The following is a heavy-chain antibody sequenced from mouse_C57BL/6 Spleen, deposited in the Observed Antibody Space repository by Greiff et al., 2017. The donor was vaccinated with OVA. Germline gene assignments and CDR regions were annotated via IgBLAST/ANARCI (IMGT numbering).Heavy chain of an antibody. CDR2: IYPGDGDT. CDR3: ARSDYDHAMDY. CDR1: GYAFSSSW. Sequence: VKLMESGPELVKPGASVKISCKASGYAFSSSWMNWVKQRPGKGLEWIGRIYPGDGDTNYNGKFKGKATLTADKSSSTAYMQLSSLTSEDSAVYFCARSDYDHAMDYWGQGTSVTVSS. J-gene: IGHJ4*01. D-gene: IGHD2-4*01. V-gene: IGHV1-82*01.